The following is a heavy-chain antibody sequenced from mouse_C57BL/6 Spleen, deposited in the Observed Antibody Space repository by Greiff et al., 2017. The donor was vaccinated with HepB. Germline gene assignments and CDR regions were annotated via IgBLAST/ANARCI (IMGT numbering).Heavy chain of an antibody. J-gene: IGHJ4*01. CDR3: ARHGVTTVVATYGYAMDY. Sequence: EVQGVESGGDLVKPGGSLKLSCAASGFTFSSYGMSWVRQTPDKRLEWVATISSGGSYTYYPDSVKGRFTISRDNAKNTLYLQMSSRKSDDTAMYYCARHGVTTVVATYGYAMDYWGQGTSVTVSS. CDR2: ISSGGSYT. CDR1: GFTFSSYG. D-gene: IGHD1-1*01. V-gene: IGHV5-6*01.